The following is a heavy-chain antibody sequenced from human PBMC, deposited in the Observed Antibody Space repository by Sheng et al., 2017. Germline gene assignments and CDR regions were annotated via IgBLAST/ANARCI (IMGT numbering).Heavy chain of an antibody. CDR3: ARDSILGTGGYYFDY. CDR1: GYSISSGYY. Sequence: QVQLQESGPGLVKPSETLSLTCAVSGYSISSGYYWGWIRQPPGKGLEWIGSIYHSGSTYYNPSLKSRVTISVDTSKNQFSLKLSSVTAADTAVYYCARDSILGTGGYYFDYWGQGTLVTVSS. D-gene: IGHD2-21*01. J-gene: IGHJ4*02. CDR2: IYHSGST. V-gene: IGHV4-38-2*02.